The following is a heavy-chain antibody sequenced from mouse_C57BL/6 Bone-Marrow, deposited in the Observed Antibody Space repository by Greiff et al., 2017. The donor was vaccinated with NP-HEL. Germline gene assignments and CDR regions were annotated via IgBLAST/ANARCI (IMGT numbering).Heavy chain of an antibody. CDR3: AREGAYYSNFYAMDY. V-gene: IGHV1-72*01. CDR2: IDPNSGGT. Sequence: QVQLQQSGAELVKPGASVKLSCKASGYTFTSYWMHWVKQRPGRGLEWIGRIDPNSGGTKYNEKFKSKATLTVDKPSSTAYMQLSSLTSEDSAAYYCAREGAYYSNFYAMDYWGQGTSVTVSS. J-gene: IGHJ4*01. CDR1: GYTFTSYW. D-gene: IGHD2-5*01.